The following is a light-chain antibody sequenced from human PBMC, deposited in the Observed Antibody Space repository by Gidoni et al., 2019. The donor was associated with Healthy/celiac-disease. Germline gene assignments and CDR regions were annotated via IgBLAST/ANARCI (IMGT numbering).Light chain of an antibody. CDR3: QQYNSYSRT. J-gene: IGKJ2*01. CDR1: QSISSW. V-gene: IGKV1-5*03. Sequence: DIPMTPSPSTLSASVGDRVTITCRASQSISSWLAWYQQKPGKAPKLLIYKASSLESGVPSRFSGSGSGTEFTLTISSLQPDDFATYYCQQYNSYSRTFGQGTKLEIK. CDR2: KAS.